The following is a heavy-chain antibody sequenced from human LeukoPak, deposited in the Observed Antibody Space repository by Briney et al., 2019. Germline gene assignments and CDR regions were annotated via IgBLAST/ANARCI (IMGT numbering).Heavy chain of an antibody. CDR3: ARGWAGTGFDY. V-gene: IGHV3-48*03. J-gene: IGHJ4*02. D-gene: IGHD6-19*01. Sequence: GGSLRLSCAASGFTFSSYEMDWVRQAPGKGLEWISYISSSGHIYNADFTRGRFTISRDNAKNSLYLQMNSLRAEDTALYYCARGWAGTGFDYWGQGTLVTVSS. CDR1: GFTFSSYE. CDR2: ISSSGHI.